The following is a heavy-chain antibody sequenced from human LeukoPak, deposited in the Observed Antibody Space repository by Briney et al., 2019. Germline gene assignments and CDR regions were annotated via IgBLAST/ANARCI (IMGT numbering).Heavy chain of an antibody. CDR2: IYHSGST. Sequence: SETLSLTCTVSGGSISSYYWSWIRQPPGKGLEWIGEIYHSGSTNHNPSLKSRVTISVDKSKNQFSLKLSSVTAADTAVYYCAKTIAAAAPYYFDHWGQGTLVTVSP. CDR3: AKTIAAAAPYYFDH. V-gene: IGHV4-59*12. J-gene: IGHJ4*02. CDR1: GGSISSYY. D-gene: IGHD6-13*01.